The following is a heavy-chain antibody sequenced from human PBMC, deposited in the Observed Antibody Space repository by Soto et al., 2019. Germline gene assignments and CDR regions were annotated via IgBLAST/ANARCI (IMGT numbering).Heavy chain of an antibody. V-gene: IGHV3-9*01. CDR1: GFTFDQHA. D-gene: IGHD1-26*01. CDR2: ISWNNGNI. J-gene: IGHJ3*01. CDR3: AKDILLGNSGSYPDAFDV. Sequence: EVQLVESGGGLAQPGRSLRLSCAASGFTFDQHAMHWVRQATGKGLEWVSGISWNNGNIGYAASVKGRFTISRDNAKNSLYLQMERLRTEDTALYYCAKDILLGNSGSYPDAFDVWGQGTMVTVSS.